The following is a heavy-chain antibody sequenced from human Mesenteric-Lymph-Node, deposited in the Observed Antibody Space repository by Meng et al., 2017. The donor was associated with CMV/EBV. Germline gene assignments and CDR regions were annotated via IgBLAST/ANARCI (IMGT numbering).Heavy chain of an antibody. CDR2: IYVDGKT. V-gene: IGHV3-53*01. Sequence: GESLKISCAVSGISVGSNYMTWIRQAPARGLEWVSVIYVDGKTQYAESVKGRFTISRDSSKNILYLQMNSLRIEDTAMYYCARSGFPPNGLFPEQRFDPWGHGTLVTVSS. J-gene: IGHJ5*02. D-gene: IGHD2-8*01. CDR1: GISVGSNY. CDR3: ARSGFPPNGLFPEQRFDP.